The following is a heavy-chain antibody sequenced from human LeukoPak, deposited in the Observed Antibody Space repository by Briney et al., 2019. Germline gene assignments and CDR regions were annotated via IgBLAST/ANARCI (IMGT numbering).Heavy chain of an antibody. J-gene: IGHJ4*02. CDR2: ISHSGST. CDR1: DYSISSGYY. V-gene: IGHV4-38-2*02. CDR3: TREGDVVGATIDS. D-gene: IGHD1-26*01. Sequence: SETLSLTCIASDYSISSGYYWGWIRQPPGKGLEWIGSISHSGSTYYNPSLKSRVTISLDTSKNQFSLKLRSVTAADTAFYYCTREGDVVGATIDSWGQGTLDTVSS.